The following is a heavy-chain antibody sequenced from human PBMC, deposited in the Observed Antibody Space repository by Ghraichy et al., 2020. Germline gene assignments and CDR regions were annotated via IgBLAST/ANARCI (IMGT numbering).Heavy chain of an antibody. CDR3: ETSNSGSYTSYYFDY. CDR2: INHSGST. J-gene: IGHJ4*02. D-gene: IGHD1-26*01. V-gene: IGHV4-34*01. CDR1: GGSFSGYY. Sequence: SETLSLTCAVYGGSFSGYYWSWIRQPPGKGLEWIGEINHSGSTNYNPPLKSRVTISVDTSKNQFFLKLSSVTAAETAVYYCETSNSGSYTSYYFDYWGQGTLVTVSS.